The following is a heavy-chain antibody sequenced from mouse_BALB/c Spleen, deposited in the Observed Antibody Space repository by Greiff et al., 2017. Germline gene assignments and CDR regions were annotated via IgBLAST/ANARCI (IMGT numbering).Heavy chain of an antibody. CDR2: IYPGSGST. J-gene: IGHJ4*01. V-gene: IGHV1S22*01. CDR1: GYTFTSYW. D-gene: IGHD2-3*01. Sequence: LQQPGSELVRPGASVKLSCKASGYTFTSYWMHWVKQRHGQGLEWIGNIYPGSGSTNYDEKFKSKGTLTVDTSSSTAYMHLSSLTSEDSAVYYCTRGGLWLLRSDAMDYWGQGTSVTVSS. CDR3: TRGGLWLLRSDAMDY.